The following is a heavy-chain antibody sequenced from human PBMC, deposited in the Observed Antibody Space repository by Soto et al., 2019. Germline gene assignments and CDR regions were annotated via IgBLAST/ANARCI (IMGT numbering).Heavy chain of an antibody. CDR2: IYHSGST. J-gene: IGHJ6*02. D-gene: IGHD1-26*01. V-gene: IGHV4-4*02. CDR1: GGSISSSNW. Sequence: QVQLQESGPGLVKPSGTLSLTCAVSGGSISSSNWWSWVRQPPGKGLEWIGEIYHSGSTNYNKSPKGRVTISVDKSKNQFSLKLSSVTAADTAVYYCARVSGSYYYGMDVWGQGTTVTVSS. CDR3: ARVSGSYYYGMDV.